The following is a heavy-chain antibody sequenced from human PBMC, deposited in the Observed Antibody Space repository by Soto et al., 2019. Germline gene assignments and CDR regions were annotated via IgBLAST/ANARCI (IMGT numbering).Heavy chain of an antibody. D-gene: IGHD1-7*01. CDR2: IWYDGSYK. Sequence: QVPLVESGGGVVQPGRSLRLSCAASGFTFNNYGMHWVRQAPGKGLEWVAVIWYDGSYKYNADSVKGRFTISRDTSKNTLYLQMNSLRGEDTAVYHCARGHWNYGYFDYWGQGTLVTVSS. J-gene: IGHJ4*02. CDR3: ARGHWNYGYFDY. V-gene: IGHV3-33*01. CDR1: GFTFNNYG.